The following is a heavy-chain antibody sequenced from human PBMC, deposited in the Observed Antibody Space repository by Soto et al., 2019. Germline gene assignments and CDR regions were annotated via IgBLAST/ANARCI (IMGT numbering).Heavy chain of an antibody. J-gene: IGHJ4*02. CDR1: GFTFSSYA. V-gene: IGHV3-23*01. D-gene: IGHD3-3*01. Sequence: EVQLLESGGGLVQPGGSLRLSCAASGFTFSSYAMSWVRQAPGKGLEWVSAISGSGGSTYYADSVKGRFTISRDNSKNTLYLQMNSLRAEDTAVYYCAKDSSRGYDFWSGYSNFDYWGQGTLVTVSS. CDR2: ISGSGGST. CDR3: AKDSSRGYDFWSGYSNFDY.